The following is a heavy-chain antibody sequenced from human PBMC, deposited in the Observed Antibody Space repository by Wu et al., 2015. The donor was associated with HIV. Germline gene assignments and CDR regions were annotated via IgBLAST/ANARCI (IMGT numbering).Heavy chain of an antibody. CDR2: MNPNSGNT. V-gene: IGHV1-8*01. J-gene: IGHJ3*02. D-gene: IGHD3-16*02. CDR1: GYTFTSYD. Sequence: QVQLVQSGAEVKKPGASVRVSCKASGYTFTSYDINWVRQATGQGLEWMGWMNPNSGNTGYAQKFQGRVTMTRNTSISTAYMELSSLRSEDTAVYYCARVLWEGYPDAFDIWGQGTMVTVSS. CDR3: ARVLWEGYPDAFDI.